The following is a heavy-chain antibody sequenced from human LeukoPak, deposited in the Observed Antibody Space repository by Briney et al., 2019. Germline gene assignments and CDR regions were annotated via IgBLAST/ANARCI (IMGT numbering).Heavy chain of an antibody. CDR3: ATYSSGWTGVFDY. CDR1: GGSISSSSYY. Sequence: PSETLSLTRTVSGGSISSSSYYWGWIRQPPGKGLEWIGSIYYSGSTYYNPSLKSRVTISVDTSKNQFSLKLSSVTAADTAVYYCATYSSGWTGVFDYWGQGTLVTVSS. V-gene: IGHV4-39*01. J-gene: IGHJ4*02. D-gene: IGHD6-19*01. CDR2: IYYSGST.